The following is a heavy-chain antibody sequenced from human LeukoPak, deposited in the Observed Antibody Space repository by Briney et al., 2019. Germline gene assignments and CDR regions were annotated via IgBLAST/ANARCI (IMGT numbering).Heavy chain of an antibody. D-gene: IGHD6-13*01. Sequence: GRSLRLSCAASGFTLSTYGIHWVRQAPGKGLEWVAVISNDGSNKYYADSVKGRFTISRDISKNTLFLQMNSLRTEDAAVYYCAKDISWSLDYWGQGTLVTVSS. CDR1: GFTLSTYG. J-gene: IGHJ4*02. CDR2: ISNDGSNK. CDR3: AKDISWSLDY. V-gene: IGHV3-30*18.